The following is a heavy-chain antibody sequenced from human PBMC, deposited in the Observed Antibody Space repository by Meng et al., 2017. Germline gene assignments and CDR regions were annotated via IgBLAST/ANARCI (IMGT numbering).Heavy chain of an antibody. J-gene: IGHJ4*02. CDR3: ARGSITMVRGVIIIPFDY. V-gene: IGHV4-34*01. Sequence: SETLSLTCAVYGGSFSGYYWSWIRQLPGKGLEWIGEINHIGSTNYNPSLKSRVTISVDTSKNQFSLKLSYVTAADTAVYYCARGSITMVRGVIIIPFDYWGQGTLVTVSS. D-gene: IGHD3-10*01. CDR1: GGSFSGYY. CDR2: INHIGST.